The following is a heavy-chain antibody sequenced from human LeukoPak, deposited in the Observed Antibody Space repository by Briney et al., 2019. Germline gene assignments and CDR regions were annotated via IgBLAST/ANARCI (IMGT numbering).Heavy chain of an antibody. CDR1: GGTFSSYT. CDR3: ARDIVVVPAAIGWYFDL. D-gene: IGHD2-2*02. J-gene: IGHJ2*01. CDR2: IIPILGIA. V-gene: IGHV1-69*04. Sequence: SVKVSCKASGGTFSSYTISWVRQAPGQGLEWMGRIIPILGIANYAQKFQGRVTITADKSTSTAYMELSSLRSEDTAVYHCARDIVVVPAAIGWYFDLWGRGTLVTVSS.